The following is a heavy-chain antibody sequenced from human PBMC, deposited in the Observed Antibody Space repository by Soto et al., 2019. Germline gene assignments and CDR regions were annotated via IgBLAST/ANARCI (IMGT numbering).Heavy chain of an antibody. D-gene: IGHD3-3*01. V-gene: IGHV4-34*01. CDR3: ARHLDYDFWSGYSNWFDP. CDR1: VGSFSGYY. Sequence: PSETLSLTCAVYVGSFSGYYWSWIRQPPGKGLEWIGEINHSGSTNYNPSLKSRVTISVDTSKNQFSLKLSSVTAADTAVYYCARHLDYDFWSGYSNWFDPWGQGTLVTVSS. J-gene: IGHJ5*02. CDR2: INHSGST.